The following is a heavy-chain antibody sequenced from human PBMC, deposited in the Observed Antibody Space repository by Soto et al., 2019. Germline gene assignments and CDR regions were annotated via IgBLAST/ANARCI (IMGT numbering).Heavy chain of an antibody. D-gene: IGHD2-2*01. Sequence: QVQLVESGGGVVQPGRSLRLSCAASGFTFSSYAMHWVRQAPGKGLEWVAVISYDGSKQYYADSVKGRFTISRNNSKNTLYLQMNSMRREDTAVYYCTPFTTYGKDVWGQRNTVIDYS. CDR1: GFTFSSYA. V-gene: IGHV3-30-3*01. CDR2: ISYDGSKQ. CDR3: TPFTTYGKDV. J-gene: IGHJ6*01.